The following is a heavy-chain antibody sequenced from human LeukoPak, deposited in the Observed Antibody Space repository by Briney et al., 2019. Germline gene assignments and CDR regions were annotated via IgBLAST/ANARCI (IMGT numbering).Heavy chain of an antibody. V-gene: IGHV4-34*01. CDR3: ARGLGGIQLWLKLAWFDP. Sequence: SETLSLTCAVYGGSFSGYYWSWIRQPPGKGLEWIGEINHSGSTNYNPSLKSRVTISVDTSKNQFSLKLSSVTAADTAVYYCARGLGGIQLWLKLAWFDPWGQGTLVTVSS. CDR1: GGSFSGYY. D-gene: IGHD5-18*01. J-gene: IGHJ5*02. CDR2: INHSGST.